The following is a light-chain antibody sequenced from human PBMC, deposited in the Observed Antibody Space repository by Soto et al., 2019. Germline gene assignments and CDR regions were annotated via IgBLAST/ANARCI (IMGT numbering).Light chain of an antibody. Sequence: QSVLTQPPSVSGAPGQRIIISCTGSSSNIGAGFDVHWYQHLPGTAPKLLVHDNDHRPSGLAARFSDSRSGTSASLAITSLQADDEADYYCQSYDNSLSGVVFGGGTKVTVL. CDR3: QSYDNSLSGVV. CDR1: SSNIGAGFD. J-gene: IGLJ2*01. V-gene: IGLV1-40*01. CDR2: DND.